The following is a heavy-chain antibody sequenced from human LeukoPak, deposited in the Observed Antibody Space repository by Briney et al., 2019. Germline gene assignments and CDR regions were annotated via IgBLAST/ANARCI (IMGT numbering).Heavy chain of an antibody. CDR2: ISYDGSNK. Sequence: GRSLRLSCAASGFTFSSYAMHWVRQAPGKGLEWVAVISYDGSNKYYADSVKGRFTISRDNSKNTLYLQMNSLRAEDTAVYYCARDRGNYDFWSGYYGDWGQGTLVTVSS. CDR1: GFTFSSYA. D-gene: IGHD3-3*01. V-gene: IGHV3-30-3*01. J-gene: IGHJ4*02. CDR3: ARDRGNYDFWSGYYGD.